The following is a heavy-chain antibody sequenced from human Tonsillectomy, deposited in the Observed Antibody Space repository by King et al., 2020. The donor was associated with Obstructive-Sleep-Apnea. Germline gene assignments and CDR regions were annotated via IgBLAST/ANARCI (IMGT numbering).Heavy chain of an antibody. CDR3: ARQVGATLFDY. J-gene: IGHJ4*02. CDR1: GFTFSDYY. Sequence: VQLVESGGGLVKPGGSLRLSCAASGFTFSDYYISWILQAPGKGLAWVSYISSSISYTNYADSVKGRFTISRYNAKNLLYLQMNSPRAEDTAVYYCARQVGATLFDYWGQGTLVTVSS. V-gene: IGHV3-11*06. CDR2: ISSSISYT. D-gene: IGHD1-26*01.